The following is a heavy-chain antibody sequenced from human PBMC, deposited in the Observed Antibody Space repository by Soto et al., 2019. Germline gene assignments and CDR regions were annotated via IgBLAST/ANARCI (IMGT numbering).Heavy chain of an antibody. CDR2: ISSNGGST. CDR3: AKEDSSGYSRFDY. J-gene: IGHJ4*02. D-gene: IGHD3-22*01. CDR1: GFTFSSYA. Sequence: GGSLRLSCSASGFTFSSYAMHWVRQAPGKGLEYVSAISSNGGSTYYADSVKGRFTISRDNSKNTLYLQMSSLRAEDTAVYYCAKEDSSGYSRFDYWGQGTLVTVSS. V-gene: IGHV3-64D*06.